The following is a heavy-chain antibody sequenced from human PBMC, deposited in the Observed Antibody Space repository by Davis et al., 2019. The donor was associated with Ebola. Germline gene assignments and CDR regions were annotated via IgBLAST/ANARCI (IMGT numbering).Heavy chain of an antibody. Sequence: AASVKVSCKASGYTFTSYYMHWVRQAPGQGLEWMGIINPSGGSTSYAQKFQGRVTMTRDASTSTVYMELSRLRSDDTAVYYCARGPSITIFGVVPPYGMDVWGQGTTVTVSS. V-gene: IGHV1-46*01. D-gene: IGHD3-3*01. CDR2: INPSGGST. J-gene: IGHJ6*02. CDR3: ARGPSITIFGVVPPYGMDV. CDR1: GYTFTSYY.